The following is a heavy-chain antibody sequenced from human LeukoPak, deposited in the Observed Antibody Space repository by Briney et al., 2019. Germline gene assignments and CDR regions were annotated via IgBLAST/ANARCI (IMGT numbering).Heavy chain of an antibody. Sequence: GGSLRLSCAASGFTVSSNYMSWVRQAPGKGLEWVSVIYSGGSTYYADSVKGRFTISRDNSKNTLYLQMNSLRAEDTAVYYCARGSHGSGSYYFDYWGQGTLVTVSS. V-gene: IGHV3-53*01. CDR2: IYSGGST. CDR1: GFTVSSNY. CDR3: ARGSHGSGSYYFDY. D-gene: IGHD3-10*01. J-gene: IGHJ4*02.